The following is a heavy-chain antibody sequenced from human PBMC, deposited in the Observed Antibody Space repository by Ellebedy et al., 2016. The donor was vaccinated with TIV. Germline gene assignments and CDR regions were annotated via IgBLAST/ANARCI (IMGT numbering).Heavy chain of an antibody. D-gene: IGHD6-6*01. J-gene: IGHJ4*02. CDR2: IKYDGSEK. Sequence: PGGSLRLSCTTSGFTFSTSWMDWVRQVQGRGLEWVANIKYDGSEKYYVDSVKGRFTISRDNAKNSLYLQMNSLRAEDTAVYYCARDHVGAGRPAAFDYWGQGTLVTVSS. CDR3: ARDHVGAGRPAAFDY. V-gene: IGHV3-7*01. CDR1: GFTFSTSW.